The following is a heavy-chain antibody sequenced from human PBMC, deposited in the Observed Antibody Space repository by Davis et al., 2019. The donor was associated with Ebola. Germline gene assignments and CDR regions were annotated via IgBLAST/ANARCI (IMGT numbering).Heavy chain of an antibody. V-gene: IGHV3-21*01. CDR2: ISSTSSYI. Sequence: GESLKISCAASKFTFSTYTMNWVRQAPGKGLEWVSSISSTSSYIYYADSVKGRFTTSRDNAKKSLYLQMNSLRAEDTAIYYCASDGIGTTDYFDYWGQGTLVTVSS. D-gene: IGHD1-7*01. CDR1: KFTFSTYT. J-gene: IGHJ4*02. CDR3: ASDGIGTTDYFDY.